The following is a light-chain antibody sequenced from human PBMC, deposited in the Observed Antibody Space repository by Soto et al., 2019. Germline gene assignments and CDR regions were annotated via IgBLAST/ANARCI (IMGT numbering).Light chain of an antibody. J-gene: IGKJ1*01. CDR3: QQTYSNLWT. CDR2: AAS. CDR1: QSISSY. V-gene: IGKV1-39*01. Sequence: DIPMTQSPSSLSASVGDRVTITCRASQSISSYLNWYQQKPGKAPKLLIYAASTLRRGVPSRFSGSGSGTDFTLTISSLQPEDFATYYCQQTYSNLWTFGQGTKVAIK.